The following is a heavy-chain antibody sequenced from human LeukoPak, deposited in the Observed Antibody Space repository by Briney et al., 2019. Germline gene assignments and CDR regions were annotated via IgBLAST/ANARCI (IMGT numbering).Heavy chain of an antibody. CDR1: GYTFTGYY. Sequence: ASVKVSCKASGYTFTGYYMHWVRQATGQGLEWMGWMNPNSGRTGYAQNFQGRITITRNTSISTAYMELSSLRSEDTAVYYCARNIRIARGGSYLYFLYYFDYWGQGTLVTVSS. J-gene: IGHJ4*02. V-gene: IGHV1-8*03. CDR2: MNPNSGRT. CDR3: ARNIRIARGGSYLYFLYYFDY. D-gene: IGHD1-26*01.